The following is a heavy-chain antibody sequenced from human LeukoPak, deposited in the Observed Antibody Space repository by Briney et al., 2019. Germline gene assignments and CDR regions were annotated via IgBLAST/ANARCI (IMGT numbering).Heavy chain of an antibody. CDR3: ARHSSGFQFDY. Sequence: PGGSLRLSCTASGFTLGDHSVSWVRQAPGEGLEWVGFIRSKAYGGTPEYAASVKGRLTISRDDSKSVAYLQMSSLKTEDTAVYHCARHSSGFQFDYWGQGTLVTVSS. D-gene: IGHD3-22*01. CDR1: GFTLGDHS. J-gene: IGHJ4*02. V-gene: IGHV3-49*04. CDR2: IRSKAYGGTP.